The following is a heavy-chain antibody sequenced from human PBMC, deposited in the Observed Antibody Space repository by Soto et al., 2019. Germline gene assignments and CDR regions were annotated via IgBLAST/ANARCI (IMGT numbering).Heavy chain of an antibody. D-gene: IGHD2-21*01. CDR1: GGTFSNHA. CDR2: IIPVIGVP. V-gene: IGHV1-69*01. J-gene: IGHJ4*02. CDR3: ARDLEFRDGNIAHLDY. Sequence: QVQLVQSGAEVKKPGSSVKVSCKASGGTFSNHAFNWVRQAPGQGLEWMRGIIPVIGVPNYAQKFQGRVKITADASKSTTYMELRSLSSEDTAGYYCARDLEFRDGNIAHLDYWGKGTLVTVSS.